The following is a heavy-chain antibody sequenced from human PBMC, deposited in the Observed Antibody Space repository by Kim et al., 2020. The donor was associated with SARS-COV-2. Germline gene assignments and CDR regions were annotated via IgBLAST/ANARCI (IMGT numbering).Heavy chain of an antibody. CDR2: ISSSSSTI. D-gene: IGHD6-13*01. V-gene: IGHV3-48*02. CDR3: ARPLEALVRGYYFDY. CDR1: GFTFSSYS. J-gene: IGHJ4*02. Sequence: GGSLRLSCAASGFTFSSYSMNWVRQAPGKGLEWVSYISSSSSTIYYADSVKGRFTISRDNAKNSLYLQMNSLRDEDTAVYYCARPLEALVRGYYFDYWGQGTLVTVSS.